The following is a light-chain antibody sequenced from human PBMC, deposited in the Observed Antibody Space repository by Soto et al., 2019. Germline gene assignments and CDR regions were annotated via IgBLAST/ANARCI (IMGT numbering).Light chain of an antibody. Sequence: QSALTQPASVSGSPGQSITISCTGTSSDVGAYNFVSWYQHHPGTAPKLMIYEVSNRPSGVPDRFSGSKSGNAASLTVSGLQAEDEADYYCTSYAGSSVVFGGGTKVTVL. J-gene: IGLJ2*01. CDR2: EVS. V-gene: IGLV2-8*01. CDR1: SSDVGAYNF. CDR3: TSYAGSSVV.